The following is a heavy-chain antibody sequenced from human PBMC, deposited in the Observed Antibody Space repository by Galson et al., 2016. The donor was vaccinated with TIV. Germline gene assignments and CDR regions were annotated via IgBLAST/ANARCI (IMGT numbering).Heavy chain of an antibody. CDR3: AREIAGTTVHS. Sequence: TLSLTCAVYGGSFSNYYWGWIRQPPGKGPEWIGSISHSGIAHYNPSLMSRVTMSVDTSKNRFSLKLSSVTAADTAVYFWAREIAGTTVHSWGQGALVTVSS. CDR2: ISHSGIA. CDR1: GGSFSNYY. J-gene: IGHJ4*02. D-gene: IGHD1-7*01. V-gene: IGHV4-59*10.